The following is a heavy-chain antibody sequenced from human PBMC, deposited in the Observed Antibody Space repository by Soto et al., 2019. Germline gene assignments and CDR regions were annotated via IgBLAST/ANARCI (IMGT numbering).Heavy chain of an antibody. Sequence: EVQLVESGGNLVQPGGSLRLSCAASGFRFSIYSMNWVRQAPGKGLEWSAYITSDTKTIKYADSVKGRFTISRDNDNNLVYLYMNSLRDEDTAVYYCARSEEGHFDYWGQGTVVTVSA. V-gene: IGHV3-48*02. J-gene: IGHJ4*02. CDR1: GFRFSIYS. CDR3: ARSEEGHFDY. CDR2: ITSDTKTI.